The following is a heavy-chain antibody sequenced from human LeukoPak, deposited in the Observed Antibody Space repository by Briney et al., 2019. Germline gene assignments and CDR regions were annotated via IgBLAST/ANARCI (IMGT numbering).Heavy chain of an antibody. J-gene: IGHJ4*01. CDR1: GGYIKTSDYY. CDR3: ARDSIEGAATATDY. D-gene: IGHD1-26*01. V-gene: IGHV4-39*02. CDR2: IFYSGSTYSGST. Sequence: PSETLSLTCLVSGGYIKTSDYYWGWIRQPPGKGLEWIGNIFYSGSTYSGSTYYNPSIKSRVTISVDTSNNQFSLKLSSVTASDTAVYYCARDSIEGAATATDYWGQGTLVTVSS.